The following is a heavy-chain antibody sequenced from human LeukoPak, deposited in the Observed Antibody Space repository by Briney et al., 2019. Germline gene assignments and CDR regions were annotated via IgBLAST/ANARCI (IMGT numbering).Heavy chain of an antibody. CDR1: GFTFDDYA. V-gene: IGHV3-9*01. CDR2: ISWNSGSI. Sequence: GRSLRLSCAASGFTFDDYAMHWVRQAPGKGLEWVSGISWNSGSIGYADSVKGRFTISRDNAKNSLYLQMNSLRAEDTALYYCAKDGGIAVAGTDYWGQGTLVTVSS. J-gene: IGHJ4*02. CDR3: AKDGGIAVAGTDY. D-gene: IGHD6-19*01.